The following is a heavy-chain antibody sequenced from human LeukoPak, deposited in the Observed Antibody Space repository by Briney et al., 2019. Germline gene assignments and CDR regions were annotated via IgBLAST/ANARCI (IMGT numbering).Heavy chain of an antibody. CDR2: INHSGST. J-gene: IGHJ5*02. Sequence: SETLSLTCAVYGGSFSGYYWSWIRQPPGKGLEWIGEINHSGSTNYNPSLKSRVTISVDTSKNQFSLKLSSVTAADTAVYYCARSRKRYQLLSNWFDPWGQGTLVTVSS. V-gene: IGHV4-34*01. CDR1: GGSFSGYY. D-gene: IGHD2-2*01. CDR3: ARSRKRYQLLSNWFDP.